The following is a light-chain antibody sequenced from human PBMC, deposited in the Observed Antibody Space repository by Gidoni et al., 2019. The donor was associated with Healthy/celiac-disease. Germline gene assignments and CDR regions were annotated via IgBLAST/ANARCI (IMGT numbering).Light chain of an antibody. Sequence: SVLTQPPPAAGKPGPRATIACSGSSSNIGSNTVNWYQQLPGPAPKPHIYSNDQQPSWVPDRYSRSRSVPSASLSISVLQSEDEANYYCAAWYYSLNGWVLGGGTKLTVL. V-gene: IGLV1-44*01. CDR2: SND. J-gene: IGLJ3*02. CDR3: AAWYYSLNGWV. CDR1: SSNIGSNT.